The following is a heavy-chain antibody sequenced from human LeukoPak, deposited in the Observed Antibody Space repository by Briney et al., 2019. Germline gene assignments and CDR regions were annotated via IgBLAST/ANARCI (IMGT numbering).Heavy chain of an antibody. J-gene: IGHJ4*02. CDR1: GYTFTSYY. D-gene: IGHD1-26*01. V-gene: IGHV1-46*01. Sequence: ASVKVSCKASGYTFTSYYMHWVRQAPGQGLEWMGIINPSGGSTSYAQKFQGRVTMTRDTSTGTVYMELSSLRSEDTAVYYCARYPKDWELSDYWGQGTLVTVSS. CDR2: INPSGGST. CDR3: ARYPKDWELSDY.